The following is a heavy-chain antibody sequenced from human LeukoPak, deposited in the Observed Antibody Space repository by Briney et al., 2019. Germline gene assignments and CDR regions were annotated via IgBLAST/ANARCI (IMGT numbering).Heavy chain of an antibody. CDR3: ARVLITLLGTVTVYFDY. J-gene: IGHJ4*02. D-gene: IGHD4-17*01. CDR1: GGTFISYA. V-gene: IGHV1-69*01. CDR2: IIAIFGTA. Sequence: SVKVSCKASGGTFISYAISWVRQAPGQGLECMGGIIAIFGTANYAQKFQGRVTITADESTSTAYMEMSSLRSEDTAVYYCARVLITLLGTVTVYFDYWGQGTLVTVSS.